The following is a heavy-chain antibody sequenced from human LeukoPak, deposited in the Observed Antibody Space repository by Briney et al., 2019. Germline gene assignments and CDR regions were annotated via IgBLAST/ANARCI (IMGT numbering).Heavy chain of an antibody. V-gene: IGHV3-23*01. Sequence: GGSLRLSCAASGFTFSSYGMSWVRQAPGKGLEWVSAISNSGGSTPYADSVKGRFTISRDNSKNTLYLQMNSLRGEDTAVYYCAKGSYDLFDYWGQGTLVTVSS. CDR1: GFTFSSYG. CDR2: ISNSGGST. CDR3: AKGSYDLFDY. D-gene: IGHD5-12*01. J-gene: IGHJ4*02.